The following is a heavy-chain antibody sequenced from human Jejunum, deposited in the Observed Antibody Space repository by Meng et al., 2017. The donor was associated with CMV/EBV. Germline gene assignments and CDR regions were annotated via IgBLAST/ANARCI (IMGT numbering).Heavy chain of an antibody. J-gene: IGHJ6*02. Sequence: YPFSTYAIAGVRQAPGRGLEWMGWVSAYNGDTNYVHQLHGRVSMTTDTSTTTAYMELRSLRSDDTGVYYCARIPVTSGSSYGLDVWGQGTTVTVSS. CDR1: YPFSTYA. CDR3: ARIPVTSGSSYGLDV. D-gene: IGHD4-17*01. V-gene: IGHV1-18*01. CDR2: VSAYNGDT.